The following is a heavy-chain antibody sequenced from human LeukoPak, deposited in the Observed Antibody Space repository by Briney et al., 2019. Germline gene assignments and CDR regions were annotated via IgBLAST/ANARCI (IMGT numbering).Heavy chain of an antibody. CDR3: ARDNWNYGSSMDV. D-gene: IGHD1-7*01. Sequence: SETLSLTCTVSGGSVSSYYWSWIRQPPGKGLEWIGYIYYSGSTNYNPSLKSRVTISVDTSKNQFSLRLSSVTAADTAVYHCARDNWNYGSSMDVWGQGTTVTVSS. J-gene: IGHJ6*02. CDR2: IYYSGST. CDR1: GGSVSSYY. V-gene: IGHV4-59*02.